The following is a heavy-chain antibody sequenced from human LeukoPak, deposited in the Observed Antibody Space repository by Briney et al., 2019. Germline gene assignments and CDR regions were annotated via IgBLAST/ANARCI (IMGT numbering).Heavy chain of an antibody. Sequence: ASVKVSCKVSGYTLTELSMHWVRQAPGKGLEWMGGFDPEDGETIYAQKSQGRVTMTEDTSTDTAYMELSSLRSEDTAVYYCATVTNWNYNYYYYGMDVWGQGTTVTVSS. CDR2: FDPEDGET. CDR3: ATVTNWNYNYYYYGMDV. J-gene: IGHJ6*02. V-gene: IGHV1-24*01. CDR1: GYTLTELS. D-gene: IGHD1-7*01.